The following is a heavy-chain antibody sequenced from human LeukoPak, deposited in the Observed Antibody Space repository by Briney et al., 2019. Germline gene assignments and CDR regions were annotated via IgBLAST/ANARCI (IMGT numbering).Heavy chain of an antibody. J-gene: IGHJ4*02. CDR3: ARLNSGGSPYYFDY. CDR1: GYTFTSYD. D-gene: IGHD2-15*01. CDR2: INPSGGST. V-gene: IGHV1-46*01. Sequence: ASVKVSCKASGYTFTSYDINWVRQAPGQGLEWMGIINPSGGSTSYAQKFQGRVTMTRDMSTSTVYMELSSLRSEDTAVYYCARLNSGGSPYYFDYWGQGTLVTVSS.